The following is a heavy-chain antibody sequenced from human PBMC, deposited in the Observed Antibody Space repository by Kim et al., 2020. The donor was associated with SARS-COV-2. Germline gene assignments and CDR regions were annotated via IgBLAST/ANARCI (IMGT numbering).Heavy chain of an antibody. CDR3: AREGYCSGGSCYSGAVDI. CDR1: GYTFTSYG. J-gene: IGHJ3*02. D-gene: IGHD2-15*01. V-gene: IGHV1-18*01. CDR2: ISGYNGNT. Sequence: ASVKVSCKASGYTFTSYGISWVRQAPGQGLEWMGWISGYNGNTNYAQKFQGRVTMTTDTFTSTAYMELRSLRSDDTAVYYCAREGYCSGGSCYSGAVDIWGQGTMVTVSS.